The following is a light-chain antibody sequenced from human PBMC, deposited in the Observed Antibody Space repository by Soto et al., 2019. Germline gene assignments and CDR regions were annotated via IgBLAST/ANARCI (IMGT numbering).Light chain of an antibody. V-gene: IGKV3-20*01. Sequence: EIVLTQSPGALSLSPGERATLSGRASQSVSSSYLAWYQQKPGQAPRLLIYGASSRATGIPDRFSGSGSGTDFTLTISRLEPEDFAVYYCQQYGGSPPYTFGHGTKLEIK. J-gene: IGKJ2*01. CDR1: QSVSSSY. CDR2: GAS. CDR3: QQYGGSPPYT.